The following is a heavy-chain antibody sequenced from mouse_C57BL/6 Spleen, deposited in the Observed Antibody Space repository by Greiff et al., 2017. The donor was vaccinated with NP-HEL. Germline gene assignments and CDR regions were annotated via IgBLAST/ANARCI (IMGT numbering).Heavy chain of an antibody. CDR2: INPNNGGT. D-gene: IGHD2-3*01. CDR3: ARGTYDGYYDYAMDY. CDR1: GYTFTDYN. V-gene: IGHV1-22*01. J-gene: IGHJ4*01. Sequence: VQLQQSGPELVKPGASVKMSCKASGYTFTDYNMHWVKQSHGKSLEWIGYINPNNGGTSYNQKFKGKATLTVNESSSTAYMELRSLTSEDSAVYYCARGTYDGYYDYAMDYWGQGTSVTVSS.